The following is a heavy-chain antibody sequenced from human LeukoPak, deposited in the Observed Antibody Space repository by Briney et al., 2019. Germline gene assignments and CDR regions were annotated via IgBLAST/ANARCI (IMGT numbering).Heavy chain of an antibody. Sequence: SVKVSCKASGGTFSSYTISWVRQAPGQGLEWMGRIIPILGIANYAQKFQGRVTITADKSTSTAYMELSSLRSEDTAVYYCARDDFWSGYYTGVSPKNWFDPWGQGTLVTVSS. CDR1: GGTFSSYT. CDR3: ARDDFWSGYYTGVSPKNWFDP. V-gene: IGHV1-69*04. CDR2: IIPILGIA. D-gene: IGHD3-3*01. J-gene: IGHJ5*02.